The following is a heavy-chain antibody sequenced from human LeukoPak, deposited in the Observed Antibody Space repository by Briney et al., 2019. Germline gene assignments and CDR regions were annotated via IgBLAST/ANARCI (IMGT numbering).Heavy chain of an antibody. CDR3: ARRSVAYSYDSSGYSPVFYFDY. Sequence: GGSLRLSCAASGFSFSGSAMHWVRQASGKGLEWVGRIRSKANSYATAYAASVKGRFTISRDDSKNTAYLQMNSLRAEDTAVYYCARRSVAYSYDSSGYSPVFYFDYCGQGTLVTVSS. D-gene: IGHD3-22*01. J-gene: IGHJ4*02. CDR1: GFSFSGSA. V-gene: IGHV3-73*01. CDR2: IRSKANSYAT.